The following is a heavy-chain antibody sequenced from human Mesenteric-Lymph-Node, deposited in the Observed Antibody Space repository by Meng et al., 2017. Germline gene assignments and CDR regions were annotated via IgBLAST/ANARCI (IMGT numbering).Heavy chain of an antibody. J-gene: IGHJ3*02. D-gene: IGHD6-13*01. CDR3: ARDFPIYSAAGVVSAFDI. CDR2: ISGSSSYI. Sequence: GESLKISCAASGFTFSSYSMNWVRQAPGKGLEWVSAISGSSSYIYYADSVKGRFTISRDNAKNSLYLQMNSLRAEDTAVYYCARDFPIYSAAGVVSAFDIWGQGTMVTVSS. CDR1: GFTFSSYS. V-gene: IGHV3-21*03.